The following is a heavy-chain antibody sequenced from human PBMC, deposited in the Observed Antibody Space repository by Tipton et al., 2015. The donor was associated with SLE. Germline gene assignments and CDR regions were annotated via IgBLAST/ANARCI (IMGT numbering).Heavy chain of an antibody. J-gene: IGHJ4*02. V-gene: IGHV3-7*01. D-gene: IGHD6-25*01. CDR2: IKQDGSEK. Sequence: SLRLSCAASGFTFSSYWMSWVRQAPGKGLEWVANIKQDGSEKYYVDSVKGRFTISRDNAKNSLYLQMNSLRAEDTAVYYCARGLGRLPGYFDYWGQGTLVTVSS. CDR1: GFTFSSYW. CDR3: ARGLGRLPGYFDY.